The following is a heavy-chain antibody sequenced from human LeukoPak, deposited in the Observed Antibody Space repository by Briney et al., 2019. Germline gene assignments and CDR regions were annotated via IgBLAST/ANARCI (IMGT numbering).Heavy chain of an antibody. CDR2: IRYDGSKK. Sequence: GGSLRLSCAASGFTFSSYGMHWVRQAPGKGLEWVAVIRYDGSKKYYADSVKGRFTISRDSSKNTLYLQMNSLRAEDTAVYYCASDPYDSSGYYPDWWGQGTLVTVSS. D-gene: IGHD3-22*01. V-gene: IGHV3-33*01. CDR1: GFTFSSYG. J-gene: IGHJ4*02. CDR3: ASDPYDSSGYYPDW.